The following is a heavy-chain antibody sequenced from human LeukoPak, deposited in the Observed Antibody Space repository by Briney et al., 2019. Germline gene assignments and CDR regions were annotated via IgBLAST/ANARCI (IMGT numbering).Heavy chain of an antibody. Sequence: SETLSLTCTVSGGSISSDDHFWSWIRQHPGKGLEWIGYIHHSGSTYYNPSLKSRLSMSVDTSTNQFSLKLSSVTAADTAVYYCARGYYYYYDSSGYYNYYYYGMDVWGQGTTVTVSS. V-gene: IGHV4-31*03. J-gene: IGHJ6*02. CDR2: IHHSGST. CDR3: ARGYYYYYDSSGYYNYYYYGMDV. CDR1: GGSISSDDHF. D-gene: IGHD3-22*01.